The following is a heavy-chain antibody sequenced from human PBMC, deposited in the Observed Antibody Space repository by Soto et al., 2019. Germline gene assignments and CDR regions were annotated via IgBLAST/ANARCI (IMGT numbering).Heavy chain of an antibody. CDR2: IKEDGSET. V-gene: IGHV3-7*05. J-gene: IGHJ4*02. Sequence: GGSMRLSCAAFGFTFSDFWMSWVRRAPGRGLEWVANIKEDGSETYYVDSVEGRFTISRDNAKKSLYLQMNSLRAEDTALYYCARGGSHSSDSWGQGALVTVSS. CDR1: GFTFSDFW. D-gene: IGHD1-26*01. CDR3: ARGGSHSSDS.